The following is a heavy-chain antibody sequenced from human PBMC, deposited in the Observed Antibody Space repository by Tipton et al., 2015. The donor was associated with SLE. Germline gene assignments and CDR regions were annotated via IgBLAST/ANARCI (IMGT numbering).Heavy chain of an antibody. J-gene: IGHJ5*02. CDR3: ARDISIAGRPMMRFDP. CDR1: GGSISSGTYY. D-gene: IGHD6-6*01. Sequence: TLSFTCTVSGGSISSGTYYWSWIRQPAGKGLEWIGRIFTRGSMNYNLSLKSRVTISLDTSKNQVSLQLNSVTAADTAIYYCARDISIAGRPMMRFDPWGQGTLVTVSS. CDR2: IFTRGSM. V-gene: IGHV4-61*02.